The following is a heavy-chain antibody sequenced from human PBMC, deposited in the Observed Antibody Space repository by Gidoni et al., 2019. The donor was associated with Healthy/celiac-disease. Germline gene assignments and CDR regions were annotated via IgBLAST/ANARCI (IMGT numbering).Heavy chain of an antibody. J-gene: IGHJ1*01. Sequence: QVQLQESGPGLVKPSETLSLTCAVSGYSISSGYYWGWIRQPPGKGLEWIGSIYHSGSTYYNPSLKSRVTISVDTSKNQFSLKLSSVTAADTAVYYCARGKSSGWASEYFQHWGQGTLVTVSS. V-gene: IGHV4-38-2*01. CDR3: ARGKSSGWASEYFQH. CDR2: IYHSGST. CDR1: GYSISSGYY. D-gene: IGHD6-19*01.